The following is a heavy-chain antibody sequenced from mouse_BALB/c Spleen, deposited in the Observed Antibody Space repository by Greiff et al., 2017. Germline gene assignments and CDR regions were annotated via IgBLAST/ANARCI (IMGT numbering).Heavy chain of an antibody. CDR3: ARHGGLRGHFDY. J-gene: IGHJ2*01. Sequence: EVQGVESGGGLVQPGGSLKLSCAASGFTFSSYTMSWVRQTPEKRLEWVAYISNGGDSTYYPDTVKGRFTISRDNAKNTLYLQMSSLKSEDTAMYYYARHGGLRGHFDYWGQGTTLTVSS. D-gene: IGHD2-4*01. CDR2: ISNGGDST. CDR1: GFTFSSYT. V-gene: IGHV5-12-2*01.